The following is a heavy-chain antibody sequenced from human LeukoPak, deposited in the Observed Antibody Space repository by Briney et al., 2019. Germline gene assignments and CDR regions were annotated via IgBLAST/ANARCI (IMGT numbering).Heavy chain of an antibody. V-gene: IGHV3-23*01. CDR1: AFIFDRFG. CDR2: VSSSGGNT. J-gene: IGHJ5*02. CDR3: AKSGQFDN. Sequence: PGGSLRLSCVASAFIFDRFGMSWVRQAPGKGPEWVSSVSSSGGNTYYADSVRGRFTISRDSSKNMVFMEMNSLRADDTAVYYCAKSGQFDNWGQGTLVTVSS.